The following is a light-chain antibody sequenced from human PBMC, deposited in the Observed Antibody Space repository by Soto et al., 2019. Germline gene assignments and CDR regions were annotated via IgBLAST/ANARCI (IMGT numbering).Light chain of an antibody. V-gene: IGKV1-5*03. Sequence: SPSTLSGSVGARVTITCRASQCLSSWVAWYQQKPGKAPKLLIYKASTLKSGIPSRFSGSGSGTEFTLTISSLQPDDFATYYCQQYDNWPFTFGHGTKVDIK. J-gene: IGKJ3*01. CDR1: QCLSSW. CDR3: QQYDNWPFT. CDR2: KAS.